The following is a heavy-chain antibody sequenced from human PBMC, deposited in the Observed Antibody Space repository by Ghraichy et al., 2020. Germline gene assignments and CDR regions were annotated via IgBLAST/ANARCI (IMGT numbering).Heavy chain of an antibody. CDR3: VRDRMGSGRGYFGMDV. J-gene: IGHJ6*02. CDR2: ITSNSGSI. D-gene: IGHD3-10*01. Sequence: SLRLSCVASGYIFADHAMHWVRQAPGRGLEGVSGITSNSGSIGYVDSVKGRFTISRDNAKNSLYLQMNSLSTEDTALYYCVRDRMGSGRGYFGMDVWGQGTTVTVSS. CDR1: GYIFADHA. V-gene: IGHV3-9*01.